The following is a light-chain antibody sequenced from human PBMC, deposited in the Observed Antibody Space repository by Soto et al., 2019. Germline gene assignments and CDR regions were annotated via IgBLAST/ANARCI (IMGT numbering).Light chain of an antibody. CDR2: EVT. J-gene: IGLJ1*01. Sequence: QSALTQPASVSGSPGQSIAISCTGSSSDIGIYKYVSWYQQHPGKVPKLIIYEVTNRPSGVSNRFSGSKSGNTASLTISGLKVEDEADYYCCSSGGSPTYVFGTGTKLTVL. CDR3: CSSGGSPTYV. CDR1: SSDIGIYKY. V-gene: IGLV2-23*02.